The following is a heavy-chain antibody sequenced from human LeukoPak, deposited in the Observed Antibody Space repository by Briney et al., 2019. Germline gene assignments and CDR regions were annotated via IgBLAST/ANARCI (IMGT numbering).Heavy chain of an antibody. CDR3: ARDADIWTCYILFDF. J-gene: IGHJ4*01. D-gene: IGHD3-9*01. CDR2: IKQDGSAK. CDR1: GFTLGGYG. V-gene: IGHV3-7*04. Sequence: GGSLRLSYAPSGFTLGGYGMSWVRQAPGKGLEWVANIKQDGSAKYYVDSVKGRFTISRDNAKNSLFLQLNSLRVEDTAVYYCARDADIWTCYILFDFWGHGTLVTVSS.